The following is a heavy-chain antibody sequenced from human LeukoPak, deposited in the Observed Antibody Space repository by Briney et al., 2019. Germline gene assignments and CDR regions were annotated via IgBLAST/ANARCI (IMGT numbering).Heavy chain of an antibody. CDR3: AREGVGYFFDY. CDR1: GFTVSGNY. D-gene: IGHD5-18*01. CDR2: IYIGGRT. J-gene: IGHJ4*02. V-gene: IGHV3-53*05. Sequence: GGSLRLTCAASGFTVSGNYVSWVRQAPGKGLEWVSVIYIGGRTYYADSVKGRFTISRDNSKNTLFLQMRGLRPEDTAIYYCAREGVGYFFDYWGQGALVTVS.